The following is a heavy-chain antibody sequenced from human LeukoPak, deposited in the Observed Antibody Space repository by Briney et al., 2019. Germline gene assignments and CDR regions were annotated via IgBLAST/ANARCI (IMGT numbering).Heavy chain of an antibody. V-gene: IGHV3-74*01. J-gene: IGHJ6*03. CDR2: INPDGSNT. Sequence: GGSLRLSCAASGFTFGNYWMHWVRQDPGKGLVWVSYINPDGSNTNYADSVKGRFTISRDNSKNTLYLQMNSLRAEDTAVYYCARCPYYHYYMDVWGKGTTVTISS. CDR1: GFTFGNYW. CDR3: ARCPYYHYYMDV.